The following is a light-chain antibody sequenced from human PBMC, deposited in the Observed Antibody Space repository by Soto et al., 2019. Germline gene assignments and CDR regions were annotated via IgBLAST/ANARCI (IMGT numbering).Light chain of an antibody. CDR1: QSVTSTY. V-gene: IGKV3-20*01. J-gene: IGKJ1*01. CDR2: STS. CDR3: QQYGTSPRT. Sequence: EIVLTQSPGTLSLSPGERATLSCRASQSVTSTYLAWYQQKPGQAPRLLIYSTSSRATGIPDRFSGSGSDTDFTLTISRLEPEDFAVYYCQQYGTSPRTFG.